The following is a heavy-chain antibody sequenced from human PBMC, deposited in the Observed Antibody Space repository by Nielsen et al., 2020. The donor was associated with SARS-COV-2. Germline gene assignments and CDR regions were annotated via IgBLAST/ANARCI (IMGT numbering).Heavy chain of an antibody. Sequence: SETLSLTCTVSGGSISSSSYYWGWIRQPPGKGLEWIGSIYYSGSTYYNPSLKSRVTISVDTSKNHFSLKLTSVTAADTAVYFCARDQGIAVAIGWFDPWGPGTLVTVSS. D-gene: IGHD6-19*01. CDR3: ARDQGIAVAIGWFDP. V-gene: IGHV4-39*02. CDR2: IYYSGST. J-gene: IGHJ5*02. CDR1: GGSISSSSYY.